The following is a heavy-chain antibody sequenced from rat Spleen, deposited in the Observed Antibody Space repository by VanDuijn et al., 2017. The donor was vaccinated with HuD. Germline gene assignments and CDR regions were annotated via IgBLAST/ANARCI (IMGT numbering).Heavy chain of an antibody. CDR2: IWAGGST. Sequence: QVQLKESGPGLMQPSETLSLTCTVSGFSLTSNGVGWVRQPLGKGLVWMGIIWAGGSTNYNSAVQSRLSISRDTSKSQVFLKMNSLQPEDTGTYYCAREGTTTSVFAYWGQGTLVTVSS. J-gene: IGHJ3*01. CDR1: GFSLTSNG. D-gene: IGHD1-5*01. CDR3: AREGTTTSVFAY. V-gene: IGHV2-72*01.